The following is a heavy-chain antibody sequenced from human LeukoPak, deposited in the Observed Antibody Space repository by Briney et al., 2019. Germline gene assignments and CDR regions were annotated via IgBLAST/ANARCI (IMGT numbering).Heavy chain of an antibody. V-gene: IGHV1-8*01. CDR3: ATEQWLVSRNWFDP. D-gene: IGHD6-19*01. CDR2: MNPNSGNT. CDR1: GYTFTSYG. Sequence: ASVKVSCKASGYTFTSYGINWVRQATGQGLEWMRWMNPNSGNTGYAQKFQGRVTMTRNTSISTAYMELSSLRSEDTAVYYCATEQWLVSRNWFDPWGQGTLVTVSS. J-gene: IGHJ5*02.